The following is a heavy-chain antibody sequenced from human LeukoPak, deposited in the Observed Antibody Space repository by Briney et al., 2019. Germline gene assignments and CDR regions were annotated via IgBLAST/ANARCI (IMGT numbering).Heavy chain of an antibody. V-gene: IGHV1-18*01. CDR1: GYTFTSHG. CDR3: ARAGGYCGRISCPYYFDY. CDR2: ISAYNGNT. J-gene: IGHJ4*02. Sequence: ASVKVSCKASGYTFTSHGISWVRQAPGQGLEWMGWISAYNGNTNYAQKLQGRVTMTTDTSTSTAYMELSSLRSEDTAVYYCARAGGYCGRISCPYYFDYWGQGSLVAVSS. D-gene: IGHD2-15*01.